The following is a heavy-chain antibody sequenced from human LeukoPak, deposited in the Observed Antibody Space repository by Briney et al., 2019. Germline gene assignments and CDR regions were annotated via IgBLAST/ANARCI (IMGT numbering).Heavy chain of an antibody. CDR2: FDPEDGET. J-gene: IGHJ4*02. V-gene: IGHV1-24*01. Sequence: ASVKVSCKVSGYTLTELSMHWVRQAPGKGLEWMGGFDPEDGETIYAQKFQSRVTMTEDTSTDTAYMELSSLRSEDTAVYYCATQLTGTTFTDYWGQGTLVTVSS. CDR1: GYTLTELS. CDR3: ATQLTGTTFTDY. D-gene: IGHD1-20*01.